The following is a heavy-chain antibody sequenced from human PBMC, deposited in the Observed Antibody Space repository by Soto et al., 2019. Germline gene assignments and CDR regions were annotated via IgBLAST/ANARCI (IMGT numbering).Heavy chain of an antibody. CDR1: GGTFSSYA. CDR3: ARDRSITMIVVADLDAFDI. V-gene: IGHV1-69*13. Sequence: SVKVSCKASGGTFSSYAISWVRQAPGQGLEWMGGIIPIFGTANYAQKFQGRVTITADESTSTAYMELSSLRSEDTAVYYCARDRSITMIVVADLDAFDIWGQGTMVTVSS. J-gene: IGHJ3*02. D-gene: IGHD3-22*01. CDR2: IIPIFGTA.